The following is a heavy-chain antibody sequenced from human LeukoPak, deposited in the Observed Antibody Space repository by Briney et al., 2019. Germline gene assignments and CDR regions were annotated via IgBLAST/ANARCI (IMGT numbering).Heavy chain of an antibody. D-gene: IGHD4-23*01. V-gene: IGHV4-59*01. CDR2: IYYSGST. CDR3: ARDDYGGNSYGMDV. CDR1: GGSISSYY. J-gene: IGHJ6*02. Sequence: SETLSLTCTVSGGSISSYYWSWIRQPPGKGLEWIGYIYYSGSTNYNPSLKSRVTISVDTSKNQFSLKLSSVTAADTAVYYCARDDYGGNSYGMDVWGQGTLVTVSS.